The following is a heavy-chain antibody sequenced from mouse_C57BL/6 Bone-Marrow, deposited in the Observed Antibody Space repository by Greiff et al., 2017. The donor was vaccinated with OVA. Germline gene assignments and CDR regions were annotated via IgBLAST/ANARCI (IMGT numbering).Heavy chain of an antibody. CDR2: IYPSDSET. V-gene: IGHV1-61*01. J-gene: IGHJ1*03. D-gene: IGHD6-1*01. CDR3: ARNLASRYFDV. CDR1: GYTFTSYW. Sequence: VQLQQPGAELVRPGSSVKLSCKASGYTFTSYWMDWVKQRPGQGLEWIGNIYPSDSETHYNQKFKDKATLTVDKSSSTAYMQLSSLTSEDSAVYYCARNLASRYFDVWGTGTTVTVSS.